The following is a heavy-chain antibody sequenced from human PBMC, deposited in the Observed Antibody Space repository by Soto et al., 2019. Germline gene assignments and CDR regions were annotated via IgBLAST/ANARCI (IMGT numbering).Heavy chain of an antibody. V-gene: IGHV3-21*01. CDR3: ARRSGYAYGSLDH. D-gene: IGHD5-18*01. CDR2: ISSASSYI. CDR1: GFTFGSYT. Sequence: EVHLVESGGGLVKPGGSLRLSCATSGFTFGSYTMNWVRQAPGKGLEWVSCISSASSYIYYADSVQGRFTISRDNSEKSLYLHMTSLRAEDTAVYYCARRSGYAYGSLDHWGQGVLVTVSS. J-gene: IGHJ4*02.